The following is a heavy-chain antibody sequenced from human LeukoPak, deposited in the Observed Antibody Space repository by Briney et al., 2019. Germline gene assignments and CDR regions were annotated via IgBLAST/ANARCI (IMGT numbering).Heavy chain of an antibody. CDR2: IYYSGST. CDR1: GGSISSGGYY. D-gene: IGHD3-22*01. J-gene: IGHJ5*02. V-gene: IGHV4-31*03. Sequence: SQTLSLTCTVSGGSISSGGYYWSWIRQHPGKGLEWIGYIYYSGSTYYNPSLKSRVTVSVDTSKNQFSLKLSSVTAADTAVYYCARDDDYYDSSGFDPWGQGTLVTVSS. CDR3: ARDDDYYDSSGFDP.